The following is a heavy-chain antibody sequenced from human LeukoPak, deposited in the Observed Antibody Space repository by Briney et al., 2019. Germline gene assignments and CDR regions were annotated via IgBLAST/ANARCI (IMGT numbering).Heavy chain of an antibody. CDR1: GFSVTNNY. D-gene: IGHD3-22*01. J-gene: IGHJ4*02. Sequence: GGSLRLSCAVSGFSVTNNYMSWVRQAPGKGLEWVSVFYVGGATYYADSVKGRFTISRDNSENTLYLQMKSLRAGDTAVYYCAKSNYFDSGGYYFLDYWGQGTLVTVSS. CDR3: AKSNYFDSGGYYFLDY. CDR2: FYVGGAT. V-gene: IGHV3-53*01.